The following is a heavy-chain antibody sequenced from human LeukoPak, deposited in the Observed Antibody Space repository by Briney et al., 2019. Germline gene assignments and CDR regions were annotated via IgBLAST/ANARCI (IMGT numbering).Heavy chain of an antibody. V-gene: IGHV1-2*02. CDR3: ARGLSSSWYPY. CDR1: GYTFTGYY. CDR2: INPNSGGT. Sequence: ASVKVSCKASGYTFTGYYIHWVRQAPGQGLEWMGWINPNSGGTDYAQKFQDRVTMTRDTSISTAYMELSKLRSDDTAVYYCARGLSSSWYPYCGQGTLVTVTS. D-gene: IGHD6-13*01. J-gene: IGHJ4*02.